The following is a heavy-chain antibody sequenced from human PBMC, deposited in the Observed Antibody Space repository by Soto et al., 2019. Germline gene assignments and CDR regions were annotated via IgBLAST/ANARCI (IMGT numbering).Heavy chain of an antibody. Sequence: SETLSLTCTVSGGSISSYYWSWIRQPPGKGLEWIGYIYYSGSTNYNPSLKSRVTISVDTSKNQFSLKLSSVTAADTAVYYCARAPRGRYCSSTSCYGLYGMDVWGQGTTVTVSS. CDR3: ARAPRGRYCSSTSCYGLYGMDV. V-gene: IGHV4-59*01. CDR1: GGSISSYY. J-gene: IGHJ6*02. CDR2: IYYSGST. D-gene: IGHD2-2*01.